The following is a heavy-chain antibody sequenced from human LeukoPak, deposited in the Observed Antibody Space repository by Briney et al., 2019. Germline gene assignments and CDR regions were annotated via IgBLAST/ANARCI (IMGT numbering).Heavy chain of an antibody. D-gene: IGHD2-2*02. CDR1: GGTFSSYA. CDR3: ARGRFVVPAAIADAFDI. J-gene: IGHJ3*02. CDR2: IIPIFGTA. Sequence: SVKVSCKASGGTFSSYAISWVRQAPGQGLEWMGGIIPIFGTANYAQKFQGRVTITADESTSTAYMELSSLRFEDTAVYYCARGRFVVPAAIADAFDIWGQGTMVTVSS. V-gene: IGHV1-69*13.